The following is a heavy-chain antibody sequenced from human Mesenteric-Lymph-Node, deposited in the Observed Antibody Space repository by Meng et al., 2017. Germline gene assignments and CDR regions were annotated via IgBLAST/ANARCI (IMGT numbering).Heavy chain of an antibody. J-gene: IGHJ5*02. CDR1: GYNFTSYG. CDR2: ISAYNGNT. Sequence: QARLWQSGGEVKKPGGAMKVSWKASGYNFTSYGISWVRQAPGQGLEWMGWISAYNGNTNYAQKLQGRVTMTTDTSTSTAYMELRSLRSDDTAVDYCARDLRPVRFNPWGQGTLVTVSS. D-gene: IGHD3-9*01. V-gene: IGHV1-18*01. CDR3: ARDLRPVRFNP.